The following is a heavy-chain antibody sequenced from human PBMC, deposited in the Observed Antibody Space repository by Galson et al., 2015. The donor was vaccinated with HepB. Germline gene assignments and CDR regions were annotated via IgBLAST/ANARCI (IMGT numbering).Heavy chain of an antibody. CDR2: MNPNSGNT. Sequence: SVKVSCKASGYTFTSYDINWVRQATGQGLEWMGWMNPNSGNTGYAQEFQGRVTMTRNTSISTAYMELSSLRSEDTAVYYCARNRIAARSFDPWGQGTLVTVSS. CDR3: ARNRIAARSFDP. V-gene: IGHV1-8*01. CDR1: GYTFTSYD. D-gene: IGHD6-6*01. J-gene: IGHJ5*02.